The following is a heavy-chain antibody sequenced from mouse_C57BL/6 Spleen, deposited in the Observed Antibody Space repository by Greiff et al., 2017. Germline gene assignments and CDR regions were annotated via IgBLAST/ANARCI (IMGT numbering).Heavy chain of an antibody. Sequence: VQLQQSGPELVKPGASVKIPCKASGYTFTDYNMDWVKQSHGKSLEWIGDINPNNGGTIYNQKFKGKATLTVDKSSSTAYMELRSLTSDDTAVYYCARFYYDYDDGYYFDYWGQGTTLTVAS. D-gene: IGHD2-4*01. CDR1: GYTFTDYN. CDR3: ARFYYDYDDGYYFDY. V-gene: IGHV1-18*01. J-gene: IGHJ2*01. CDR2: INPNNGGT.